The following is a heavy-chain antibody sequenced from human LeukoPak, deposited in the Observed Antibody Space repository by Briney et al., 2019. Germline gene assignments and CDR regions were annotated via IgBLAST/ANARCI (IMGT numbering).Heavy chain of an antibody. CDR2: ISSASSST. V-gene: IGHV3-23*01. J-gene: IGHJ5*02. CDR1: GFTFNNYA. Sequence: GGSLRLSCAASGFTFNNYAMSWVRQAPGKGLEWVSAISSASSSTYYANSVKGRFTISRDNSKNTLYLQMDSLRAEDTAVYHCAYIWSDFPGGSWGQGTLVTVSS. CDR3: AYIWSDFPGGS. D-gene: IGHD3-3*01.